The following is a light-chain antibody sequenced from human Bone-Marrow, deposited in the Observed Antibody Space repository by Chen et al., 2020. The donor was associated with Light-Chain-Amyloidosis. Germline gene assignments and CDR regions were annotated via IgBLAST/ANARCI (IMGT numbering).Light chain of an antibody. V-gene: IGLV2-14*01. Sequence: QSALTQPASVSGSPGQSITIPCTGTSSDVGGDNHVSWYQQHPDKAPKLMIYEVTNRPSWVPDRFSDSKSDNTASLTISGLQTEDEADYFCSSYTITNTLVFGSGTRVTVL. CDR2: EVT. CDR3: SSYTITNTLV. J-gene: IGLJ1*01. CDR1: SSDVGGDNH.